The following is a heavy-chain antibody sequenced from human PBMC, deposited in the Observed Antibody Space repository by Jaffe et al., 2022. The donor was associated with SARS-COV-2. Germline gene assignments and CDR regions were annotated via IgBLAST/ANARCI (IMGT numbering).Heavy chain of an antibody. CDR3: ARVAAGGRTYYYYYMDV. CDR2: ITSSGGDI. J-gene: IGHJ6*03. D-gene: IGHD6-13*01. Sequence: EVQLVESGGGLVKPGGSLRLSCAASGFAFSTYSINWVRQAPGKGLEWVSCITSSGGDIKYADSVEGRFTVSRDNAKNTLYLQLNSLRAEDTAVYYCARVAAGGRTYYYYYMDVWGKGTTVTVSS. V-gene: IGHV3-21*01. CDR1: GFAFSTYS.